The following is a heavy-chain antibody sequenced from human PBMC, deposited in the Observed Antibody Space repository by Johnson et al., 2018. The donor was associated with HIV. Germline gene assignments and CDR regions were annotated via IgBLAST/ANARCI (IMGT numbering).Heavy chain of an antibody. CDR3: ARDLNRYYYGSVKAFDI. D-gene: IGHD3-10*01. Sequence: QVQLVESGGGVVQPGRSLRLSCAASGFTFSSYAMHWVRQAPGKGLEWVAVISYDGRNKYYAASVTGRFTTSRDNSKNTPYLQMNSLRAEDTAVYYCARDLNRYYYGSVKAFDIWGQGTMVTVSS. J-gene: IGHJ3*02. CDR1: GFTFSSYA. CDR2: ISYDGRNK. V-gene: IGHV3-30*04.